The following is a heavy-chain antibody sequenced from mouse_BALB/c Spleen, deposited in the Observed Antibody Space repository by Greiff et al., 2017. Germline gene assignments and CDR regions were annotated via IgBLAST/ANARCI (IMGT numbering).Heavy chain of an antibody. CDR2: INPYNGDT. J-gene: IGHJ2*01. CDR3: ARSTTARPHYFDY. V-gene: IGHV1-20*02. Sequence: DVQLQESGPELVKPGASVKISCKASGYSFTGYFMNWVMQSHGKSLEWIGRINPYNGDTFYNQKFKGKATLTVDKSSSTAHMELRSLASEDSAVYYCARSTTARPHYFDYWGQGTTLTVSS. D-gene: IGHD1-2*01. CDR1: GYSFTGYF.